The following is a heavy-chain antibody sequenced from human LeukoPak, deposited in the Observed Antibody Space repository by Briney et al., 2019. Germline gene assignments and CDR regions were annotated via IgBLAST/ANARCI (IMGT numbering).Heavy chain of an antibody. D-gene: IGHD5-12*01. CDR1: GFTFDDYA. CDR2: ISWNSGSI. CDR3: AKISGAYDGYFDY. V-gene: IGHV3-9*01. J-gene: IGHJ4*02. Sequence: GGSLRLSCAASGFTFDDYAMHWVRQAPGKGLEWVPGISWNSGSIGYADSVKGRFTISRDNAKNSLYLQMNSLRAEDTALYYCAKISGAYDGYFDYWGQGTLVTVSS.